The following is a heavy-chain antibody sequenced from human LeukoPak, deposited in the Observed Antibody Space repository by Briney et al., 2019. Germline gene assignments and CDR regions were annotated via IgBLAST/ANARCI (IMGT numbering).Heavy chain of an antibody. D-gene: IGHD3-22*01. CDR2: IPYDGSDK. V-gene: IGHV3-30*02. CDR3: TKDHLRYYFDRSGYYPEGFQR. Sequence: GGSLRLSCVASGFTFSSYGMHWVRQAPGRVLEWVAFIPYDGSDKYYTDAVKGRFTISRDNSKNTLYLQMNSLRAEDTAVYYCTKDHLRYYFDRSGYYPEGFQRWGQGTLVTVSS. CDR1: GFTFSSYG. J-gene: IGHJ1*01.